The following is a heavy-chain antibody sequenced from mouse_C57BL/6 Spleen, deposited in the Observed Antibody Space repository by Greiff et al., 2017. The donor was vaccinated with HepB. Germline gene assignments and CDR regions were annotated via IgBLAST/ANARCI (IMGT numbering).Heavy chain of an antibody. Sequence: EVQLVESGGDLVKPGGSLKLSCAASGFTFSSYGMSWVRQTPDKRLEWVATISSGGSYTYYPDSVKGRFTISRDNAKNTLYLQMSSLKSEDTAMYYCAREPAWDYWGQGTTLTVSS. CDR1: GFTFSSYG. CDR2: ISSGGSYT. V-gene: IGHV5-6*01. CDR3: AREPAWDY. J-gene: IGHJ2*01.